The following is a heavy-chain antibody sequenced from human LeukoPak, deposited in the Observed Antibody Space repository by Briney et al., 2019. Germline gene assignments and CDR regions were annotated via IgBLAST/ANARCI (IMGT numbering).Heavy chain of an antibody. V-gene: IGHV4-59*01. J-gene: IGHJ6*02. Sequence: SETLSRTCTVSGGSISSYYWSWIWQPPGKGLEWIGYIYYSGSTNYNPSLKSRVTISVDTSKNQFSLKLSSVTAADTAVYYCARLTHSSTLLYYYYYGMDVWGQGTTVTVSS. CDR2: IYYSGST. D-gene: IGHD2-2*01. CDR1: GGSISSYY. CDR3: ARLTHSSTLLYYYYYGMDV.